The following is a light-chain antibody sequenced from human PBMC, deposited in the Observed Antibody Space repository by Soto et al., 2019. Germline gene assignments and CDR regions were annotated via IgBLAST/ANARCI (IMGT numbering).Light chain of an antibody. CDR2: DAS. Sequence: DIQMTQSPSTLAASVVDRVTITCLASQSISSWLAWYQQKPGKAPKLLIYDASSLESGVPSRFSGSGSGTEFTLTISSLQPDDFATYYCQQYNSYPWTFGQGTKVEIK. CDR1: QSISSW. J-gene: IGKJ1*01. CDR3: QQYNSYPWT. V-gene: IGKV1-5*01.